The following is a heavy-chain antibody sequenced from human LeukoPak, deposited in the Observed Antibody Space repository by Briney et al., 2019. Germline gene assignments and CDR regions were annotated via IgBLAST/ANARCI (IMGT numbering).Heavy chain of an antibody. V-gene: IGHV4-59*08. CDR1: GGSISSYY. J-gene: IGHJ4*02. CDR3: ARHRAYSSSSPFDY. CDR2: MYYTGST. D-gene: IGHD6-6*01. Sequence: SETLSLTCTVSGGSISSYYWNWVRQPPGKGLEWIGYMYYTGSTNYNPSLKSRVTMFVDMSKNQFSLRLSSVTAADTAVYYWARHRAYSSSSPFDYWGQGTLVTVSS.